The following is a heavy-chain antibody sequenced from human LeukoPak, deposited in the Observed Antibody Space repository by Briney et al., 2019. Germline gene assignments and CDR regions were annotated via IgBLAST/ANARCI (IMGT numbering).Heavy chain of an antibody. CDR1: GGSFSGYY. V-gene: IGHV4-34*01. D-gene: IGHD3-22*01. Sequence: PSETLSLTCAVYGGSFSGYYWSWIRQPPGKGLEWIGEINHSGSTNYNPSLKSRVTILVDTPKNQFSLKLSSVTAADTAVYYCARVTYYYDSSGRYYFDYWGQGTLVTVSS. CDR3: ARVTYYYDSSGRYYFDY. J-gene: IGHJ4*02. CDR2: INHSGST.